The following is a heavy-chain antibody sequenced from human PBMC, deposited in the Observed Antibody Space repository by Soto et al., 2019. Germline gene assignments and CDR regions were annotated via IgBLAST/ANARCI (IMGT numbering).Heavy chain of an antibody. V-gene: IGHV1-18*01. Sequence: ASVKVSCKASGYTFTSYGISWVRQAPGQGLEWMGWISAYNGNTNYAQKLQGRVTMTTDTSTSTAYMELRSLRSDDTAVYYCARDGDLGYCSGGSCYRNDAFDIWGQGTMVTVSS. J-gene: IGHJ3*02. CDR3: ARDGDLGYCSGGSCYRNDAFDI. D-gene: IGHD2-15*01. CDR1: GYTFTSYG. CDR2: ISAYNGNT.